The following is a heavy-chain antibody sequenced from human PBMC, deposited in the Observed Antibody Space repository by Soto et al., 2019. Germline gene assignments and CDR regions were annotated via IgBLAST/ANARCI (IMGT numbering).Heavy chain of an antibody. V-gene: IGHV3-23*01. D-gene: IGHD2-15*01. J-gene: IGHJ5*02. Sequence: EVQLLESGGSLVQPGESLRLSCAASGFTFSSYAMTWVSQAPGKRLECVSSISGSSDYTYFADSVKGRFPISRDNSKDTQYLQMSSLRVADTAIYYCAKDSRSHPQGWFDPWGQGTLVTVSS. CDR1: GFTFSSYA. CDR3: AKDSRSHPQGWFDP. CDR2: ISGSSDYT.